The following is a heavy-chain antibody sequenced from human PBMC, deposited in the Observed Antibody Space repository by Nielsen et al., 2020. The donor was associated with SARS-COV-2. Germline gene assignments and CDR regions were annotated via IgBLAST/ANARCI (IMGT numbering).Heavy chain of an antibody. J-gene: IGHJ6*02. CDR2: FDPEDGET. V-gene: IGHV1-24*01. D-gene: IGHD3-10*01. CDR1: GYTLTELS. CDR3: ATKGVLWFGELLASTPYYYYYGMDV. Sequence: ASVKVSCKVSGYTLTELSMHWVRQAPGKGLEGMGGFDPEDGETIYAQKFQGRVTMTEDTSTDTAYMELSSLRSEDTAVYYCATKGVLWFGELLASTPYYYYYGMDVWGQGTTVTVSS.